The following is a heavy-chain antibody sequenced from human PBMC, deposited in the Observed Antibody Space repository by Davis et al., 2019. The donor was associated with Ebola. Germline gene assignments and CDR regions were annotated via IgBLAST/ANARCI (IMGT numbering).Heavy chain of an antibody. V-gene: IGHV1-18*01. CDR3: ARDWSGY. CDR1: GYTFTSYG. J-gene: IGHJ4*02. D-gene: IGHD3-3*01. Sequence: ASVTVSCKASGYTFTSYGISWVRQAPGQGLEWMGWISTNNGNTNYAQKFQDRVTMTTDTSTSTVYMELRSLRSDDTAVYYCARDWSGYWGQGTLVTVSS. CDR2: ISTNNGNT.